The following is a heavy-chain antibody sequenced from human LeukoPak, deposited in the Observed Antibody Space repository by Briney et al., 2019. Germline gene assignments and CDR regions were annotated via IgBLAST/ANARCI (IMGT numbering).Heavy chain of an antibody. CDR1: GGSISSYY. V-gene: IGHV4-4*07. CDR3: ARDYHSNGWFDP. J-gene: IGHJ5*02. Sequence: PSETLSLTCTVSGGSISSYYWSWIRQPAEKGLEWIGRIYSTGSTNYNPSLKSRVTMSVDTSKNQFSLRLSSVTAADTAVYYCARDYHSNGWFDPWGQGTLVTVSS. D-gene: IGHD6-19*01. CDR2: IYSTGST.